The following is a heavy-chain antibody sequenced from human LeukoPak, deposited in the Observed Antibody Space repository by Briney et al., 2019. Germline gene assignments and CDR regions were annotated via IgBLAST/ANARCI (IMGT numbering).Heavy chain of an antibody. V-gene: IGHV4-4*09. CDR3: ARHRTNSAYDPFDY. CDR2: IYSSGSP. D-gene: IGHD5-12*01. J-gene: IGHJ4*02. CDR1: AGSISTYY. Sequence: SETLSLTCTVSAGSISTYYWSWIRQPPGKGLEWIGNIYSSGSPNYNPSLNSRVTISVDTSKNQFSLKLRSVTAADTAVYYCARHRTNSAYDPFDYWGQGTLVTVSS.